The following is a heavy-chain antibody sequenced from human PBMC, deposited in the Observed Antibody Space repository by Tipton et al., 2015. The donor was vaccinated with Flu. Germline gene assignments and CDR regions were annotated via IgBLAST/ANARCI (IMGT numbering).Heavy chain of an antibody. J-gene: IGHJ4*02. CDR1: GGSFSGDY. V-gene: IGHV4-34*01. Sequence: TLSLTCVVYGGSFSGDYCSWIRQPPGKGLEWIGSIYYSGSTYYNPSLKSRVTISVDTSKNQFSLKLSSVTAADTALYYCVRGSGSGTFMIFDLWGQGTLVTVSS. D-gene: IGHD3-10*01. CDR3: VRGSGSGTFMIFDL. CDR2: IYYSGST.